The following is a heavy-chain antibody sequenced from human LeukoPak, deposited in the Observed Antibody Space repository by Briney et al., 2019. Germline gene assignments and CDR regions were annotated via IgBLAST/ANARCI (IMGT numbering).Heavy chain of an antibody. J-gene: IGHJ3*02. D-gene: IGHD4-17*01. V-gene: IGHV4-38-2*02. CDR3: ARWSLNDYGDYGDAFDI. CDR2: IYHSGST. CDR1: GYSISSGYY. Sequence: SETLSLTCTVSGYSISSGYYWGWIRQPPGKGLEWIGSIYHSGSTYYNPSLKSRVTISVDTSKNQFSLKLSSVTAADTAVYYCARWSLNDYGDYGDAFDIWGQGTMVTVSS.